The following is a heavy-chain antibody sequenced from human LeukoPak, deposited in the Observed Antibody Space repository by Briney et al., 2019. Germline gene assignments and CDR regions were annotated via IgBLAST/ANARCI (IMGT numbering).Heavy chain of an antibody. CDR2: ISSSGSTI. CDR3: AKDRNMLGTVAYAYYIDY. D-gene: IGHD6-19*01. V-gene: IGHV3-11*01. J-gene: IGHJ4*02. Sequence: GSLRLSCAASGFTFSDYYMSWIRQAPGKGLEWVSYISSSGSTIYYADSVKGRFTISRDNAKNSLYLQMNSLRAEDTAIYYCAKDRNMLGTVAYAYYIDYWGQGTLVTVSS. CDR1: GFTFSDYY.